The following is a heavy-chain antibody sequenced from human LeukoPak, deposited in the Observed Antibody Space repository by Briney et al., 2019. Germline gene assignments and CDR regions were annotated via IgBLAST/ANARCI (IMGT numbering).Heavy chain of an antibody. CDR1: GGTFSSYA. CDR3: ARDNSVGDNAWWFDP. Sequence: SVKVSCKASGGTFSSYAISWVRQAPGQGFEWMGGIIPIFGTANYAQKFQGRVTMTRDMSTSTDYMELSSLRSEDTAIYYCARDNSVGDNAWWFDPWGQGTLVTVSS. CDR2: IIPIFGTA. V-gene: IGHV1-69*05. J-gene: IGHJ5*02. D-gene: IGHD1-26*01.